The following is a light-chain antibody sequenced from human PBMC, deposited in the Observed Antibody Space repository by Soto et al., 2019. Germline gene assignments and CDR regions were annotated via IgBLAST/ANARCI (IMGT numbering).Light chain of an antibody. V-gene: IGKV3-15*01. CDR3: QQYNKWPLT. J-gene: IGKJ4*01. Sequence: EIVMTQSPATLSVSPGERATLSCRASQSVYSTLAWYQQKPGQAPRLLIYGASTRATGIPARFSGSGSGTELTLTISSLQSEDFATYYCQQYNKWPLTFGEGTKVEIK. CDR1: QSVYST. CDR2: GAS.